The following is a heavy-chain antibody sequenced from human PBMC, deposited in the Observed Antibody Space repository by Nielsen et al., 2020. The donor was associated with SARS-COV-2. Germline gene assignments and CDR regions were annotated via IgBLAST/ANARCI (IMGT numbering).Heavy chain of an antibody. J-gene: IGHJ3*02. CDR2: ISYDGSNK. CDR3: ARDFAWNYDDAFDI. CDR1: GFTFSSYA. Sequence: GGSLRLSCAASGFTFSSYAMHWVRQAPGKGLEWVAVISYDGSNKYYADSVKGRFTISRDNSKNTLYLQMNSLRAEDTAVYYCARDFAWNYDDAFDIWGQGTMVTVSS. D-gene: IGHD1-7*01. V-gene: IGHV3-30-3*01.